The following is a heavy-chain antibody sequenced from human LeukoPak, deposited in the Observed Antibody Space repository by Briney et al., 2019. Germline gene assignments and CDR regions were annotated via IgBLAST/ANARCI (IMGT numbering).Heavy chain of an antibody. CDR1: GYTFTGYY. D-gene: IGHD6-19*01. CDR2: IHPNSGGT. J-gene: IGHJ5*02. V-gene: IGHV1-2*02. Sequence: ASVKVSCEASGYTFTGYYLHWVRQAPGQGLEWMGWIHPNSGGTHYAQKFQGRVTMTRDTSITTAYMELSRLRSDDTAVYYCARARLGIAVAGFNWFDPWGQGTLVTVSS. CDR3: ARARLGIAVAGFNWFDP.